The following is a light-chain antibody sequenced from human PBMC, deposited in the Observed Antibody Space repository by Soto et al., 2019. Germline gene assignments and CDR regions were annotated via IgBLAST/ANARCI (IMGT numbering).Light chain of an antibody. V-gene: IGLV2-14*01. Sequence: QSVLTQPASVSGSPGQSITISCTGTSSDVGAYNFVSWYQQYPGKAPKVMIYEVNNRPSGVSNRFSGSKSGNTASLTISGLQAEDGADYYCSSFTRSSTYVFGSGTKLTVL. CDR1: SSDVGAYNF. CDR3: SSFTRSSTYV. J-gene: IGLJ1*01. CDR2: EVN.